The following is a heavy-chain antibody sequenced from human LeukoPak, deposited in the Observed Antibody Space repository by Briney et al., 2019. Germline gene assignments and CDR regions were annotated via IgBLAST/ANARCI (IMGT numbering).Heavy chain of an antibody. CDR3: ARIVVPAAILGYYYMDV. J-gene: IGHJ6*03. D-gene: IGHD2-2*01. Sequence: KPSQTLSLTCTVYSGSISSGGYYWSWIRQHPGKGLEWMGHIYYSGSTYYNPSLKSRVTISVDTSKNQFSLKLSSVTAADTAVYYCARIVVPAAILGYYYMDVWGKGTTVTLSS. CDR1: SGSISSGGYY. V-gene: IGHV4-31*03. CDR2: IYYSGST.